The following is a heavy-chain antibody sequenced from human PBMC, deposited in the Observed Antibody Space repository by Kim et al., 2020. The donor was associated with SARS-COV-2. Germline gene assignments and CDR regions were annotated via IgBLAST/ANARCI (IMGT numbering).Heavy chain of an antibody. D-gene: IGHD3-10*01. CDR3: ARAMVRGMAGSPSGMDV. Sequence: ASVKVSCKASGYTFTSYYMHWVRQAPGQGLEWMGIINPSGGSTSYAQKFQGRVTMTRDTSTSTVYMELSSLRSEDTAVYYCARAMVRGMAGSPSGMDVWGQGTTVTVSS. J-gene: IGHJ6*02. CDR2: INPSGGST. V-gene: IGHV1-46*01. CDR1: GYTFTSYY.